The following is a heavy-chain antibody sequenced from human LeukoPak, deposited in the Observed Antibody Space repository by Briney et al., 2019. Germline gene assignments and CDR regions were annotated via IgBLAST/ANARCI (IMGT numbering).Heavy chain of an antibody. J-gene: IGHJ5*02. CDR1: GYTFTGHY. CDR2: INPNSGDT. D-gene: IGHD3-22*01. Sequence: ASVKVSCKASGYTFTGHYIHWVRQAPGQGLEWMGWINPNSGDTNYAQKFPGRVTMTRDTSITTAYMELTGLRSDDTAVYYCARAYYCDNNNYYAVSYNWFDPWGQGTLVTVSS. V-gene: IGHV1-2*02. CDR3: ARAYYCDNNNYYAVSYNWFDP.